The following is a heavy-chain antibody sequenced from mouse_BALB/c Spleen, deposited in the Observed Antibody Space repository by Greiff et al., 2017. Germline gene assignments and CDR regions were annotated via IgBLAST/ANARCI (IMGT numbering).Heavy chain of an antibody. D-gene: IGHD3-1*01. J-gene: IGHJ4*01. Sequence: EVMLVESGGGLVKPGGSLKLSCAASGFTFSSYGMSWVRQTPDKRLEWVATISSGGSYTYYPDSVKGRFTISRDNAKNTLYLQMSSLKSEDTAMYYCARQGGYRNYAMDYWGQGTSVTVSS. V-gene: IGHV5-6*03. CDR1: GFTFSSYG. CDR3: ARQGGYRNYAMDY. CDR2: ISSGGSYT.